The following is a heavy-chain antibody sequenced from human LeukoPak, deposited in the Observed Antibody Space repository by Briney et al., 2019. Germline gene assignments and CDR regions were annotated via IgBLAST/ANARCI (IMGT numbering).Heavy chain of an antibody. CDR1: GYTFTSYD. D-gene: IGHD3-10*01. Sequence: ASVKVSCKASGYTFTSYDINWVRQATGQGLEWMGWMNPKSGNTGYVQNFQGRVTMTRNTSITTAYMELSSLRSEDTAVYYCSTGYGSGSREFDYWGQGTLVTVSS. J-gene: IGHJ4*02. V-gene: IGHV1-8*01. CDR3: STGYGSGSREFDY. CDR2: MNPKSGNT.